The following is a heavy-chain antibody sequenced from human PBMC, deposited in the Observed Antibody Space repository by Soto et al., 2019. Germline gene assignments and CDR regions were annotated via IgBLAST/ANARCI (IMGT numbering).Heavy chain of an antibody. V-gene: IGHV3-30-3*01. D-gene: IGHD6-19*01. CDR2: ISYDGSNK. CDR3: AMQQWLAQPLHNWFDP. J-gene: IGHJ5*02. Sequence: GGSLRLSCAASGFTFSSYAMHWVRQAPGKGLEWVAVISYDGSNKYYADSVKGRFTISRDNSKNTLYLQMNSLRAEDTAVYYCAMQQWLAQPLHNWFDPWGQGNLVTVSS. CDR1: GFTFSSYA.